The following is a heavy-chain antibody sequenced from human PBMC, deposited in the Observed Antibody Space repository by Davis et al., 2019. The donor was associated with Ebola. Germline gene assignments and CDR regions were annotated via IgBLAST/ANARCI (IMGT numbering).Heavy chain of an antibody. J-gene: IGHJ4*02. Sequence: ASVKVSCKASGYTFTSYYMHWVRQAPGQGLEWMGIINPSGGSTSYAQKFQGRVTMTRDTSTSTVYMELSSLRSEDTTVYYCARPRYYYGSGSYSLDYWGQGTLVTVSS. D-gene: IGHD3-10*01. V-gene: IGHV1-46*01. CDR3: ARPRYYYGSGSYSLDY. CDR1: GYTFTSYY. CDR2: INPSGGST.